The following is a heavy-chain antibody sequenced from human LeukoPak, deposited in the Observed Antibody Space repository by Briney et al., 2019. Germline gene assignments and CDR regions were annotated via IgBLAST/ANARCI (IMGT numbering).Heavy chain of an antibody. Sequence: ASVKVSCKASGYTFTAYYMHWVRQAPGQGLGWMGWINPNSGGTNYAQKFQGRVTMTRDTSISTAYMELSRLRSDDTAVYYCARSYYDILTGVINWFDPWGQGTLVTVSS. CDR1: GYTFTAYY. D-gene: IGHD3-9*01. J-gene: IGHJ5*02. CDR3: ARSYYDILTGVINWFDP. CDR2: INPNSGGT. V-gene: IGHV1-2*02.